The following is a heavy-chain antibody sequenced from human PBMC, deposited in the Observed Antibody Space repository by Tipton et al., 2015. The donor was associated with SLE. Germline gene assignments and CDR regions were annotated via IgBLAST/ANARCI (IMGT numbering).Heavy chain of an antibody. V-gene: IGHV4-39*07. D-gene: IGHD6-13*01. J-gene: IGHJ4*02. Sequence: TLSLTCTVSGGSISSGDYYWSWIRQPPGKGLEWIGSIYYSGSTYYNPSLKSRVTISVDTSKNQFSLKLTSVTAADMAVYYCARESGSSGWSPDSWGQGIPVTVSS. CDR2: IYYSGST. CDR3: ARESGSSGWSPDS. CDR1: GGSISSGDYY.